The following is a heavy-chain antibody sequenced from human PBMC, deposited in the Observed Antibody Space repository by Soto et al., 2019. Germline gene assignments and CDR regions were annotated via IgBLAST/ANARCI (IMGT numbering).Heavy chain of an antibody. V-gene: IGHV3-30*03. CDR3: ARWGTTGGLDF. Sequence: QVQLVESGGGVVQPGTSLRLSCVGSGFTFRSFVIHWVRQAPGKGLEWVALTSYDGSNTYYGDSVKGRFTISRDNSKNTVDLQMDSLRVEYTALYYCARWGTTGGLDFWGQGTLVSVSS. CDR2: TSYDGSNT. D-gene: IGHD3-16*01. CDR1: GFTFRSFV. J-gene: IGHJ4*02.